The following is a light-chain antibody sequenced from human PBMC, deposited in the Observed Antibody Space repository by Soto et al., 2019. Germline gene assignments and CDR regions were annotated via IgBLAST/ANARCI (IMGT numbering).Light chain of an antibody. CDR2: GAT. CDR1: QSVNSY. Sequence: DLQMTQSPSSLSASVGDRVTITCRASQSVNSYLNWYQQKPGKAPNLLIYGATTLQSGVPSRFSGSGSGTDFSLTISSLQPEDFATYYCQQTYSDFRTFGQGTKVEIK. CDR3: QQTYSDFRT. V-gene: IGKV1-39*01. J-gene: IGKJ1*01.